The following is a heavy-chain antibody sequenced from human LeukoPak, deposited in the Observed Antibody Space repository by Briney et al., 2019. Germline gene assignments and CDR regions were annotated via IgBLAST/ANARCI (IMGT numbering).Heavy chain of an antibody. CDR2: IYHSGST. V-gene: IGHV4-59*01. J-gene: IGHJ6*03. CDR3: ARGDSSPSHYYYYTDV. Sequence: PSETLSLTCTVSGASIYNYFWSWVRQPPGKGLEWIGYIYHSGSTNYNPSLESRVTMSIDMWADQFSLKLTSVTAADTAVYFCARGDSSPSHYYYYTDVWGKGTTVTVSS. CDR1: GASIYNYF. D-gene: IGHD2-21*02.